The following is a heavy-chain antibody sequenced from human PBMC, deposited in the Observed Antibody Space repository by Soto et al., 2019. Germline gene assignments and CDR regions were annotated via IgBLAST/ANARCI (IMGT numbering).Heavy chain of an antibody. CDR1: GGSISSYY. CDR2: IYYSGST. V-gene: IGHV4-59*12. J-gene: IGHJ6*02. CDR3: ARVIRQGAAAGKHGMDV. D-gene: IGHD6-13*01. Sequence: SETLSLTCTVSGGSISSYYWSWIRQPPGKGLEWIGYIYYSGSTNYNPSLKSRVTISVDTSKNQFSLKLSSVTAADTAVYYCARVIRQGAAAGKHGMDVWGQGTTVTVSS.